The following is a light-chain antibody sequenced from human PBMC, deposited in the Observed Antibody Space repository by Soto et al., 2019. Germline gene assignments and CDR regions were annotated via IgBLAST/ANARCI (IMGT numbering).Light chain of an antibody. CDR2: GAS. J-gene: IGKJ2*01. CDR3: QQYNNWPPRYT. V-gene: IGKV3-15*01. CDR1: QSVSSN. Sequence: EIVMTQSPATLSVSPGERATLSCRASQSVSSNLAWYQQKPGQAPRLLIYGASTRATGIPARFSGSGSGTEFTLTLSSRQSEDFAVYYYQQYNNWPPRYTFGQGTKVEIK.